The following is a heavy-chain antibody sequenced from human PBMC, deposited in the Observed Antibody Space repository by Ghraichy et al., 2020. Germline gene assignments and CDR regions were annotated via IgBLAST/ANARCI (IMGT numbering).Heavy chain of an antibody. CDR3: ASVYGSGSGWFDP. D-gene: IGHD3-10*01. Sequence: SETLSLTCTVSGGSISSYYWSWIRQPPGKGLEWIGYIYYSGSTNYNPSLKSRVTISVDTSKNQFSLKLSSVTAADTAVYYCASVYGSGSGWFDPWGQGTLVTVSS. CDR2: IYYSGST. V-gene: IGHV4-59*01. J-gene: IGHJ5*02. CDR1: GGSISSYY.